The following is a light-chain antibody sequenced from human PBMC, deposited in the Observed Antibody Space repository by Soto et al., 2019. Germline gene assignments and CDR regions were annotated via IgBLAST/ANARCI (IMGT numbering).Light chain of an antibody. CDR2: EVS. J-gene: IGLJ1*01. Sequence: QSALTQPASVSGSPGQSITISCTGTSSDVGGYNYVSWYQQHPGKAPKLMIYEVSNRPSGVSNRFSGSKSGNTASLTISGIQAEDEAAYYCSSYTSSSTYVFGTGTKLTVL. CDR1: SSDVGGYNY. CDR3: SSYTSSSTYV. V-gene: IGLV2-14*01.